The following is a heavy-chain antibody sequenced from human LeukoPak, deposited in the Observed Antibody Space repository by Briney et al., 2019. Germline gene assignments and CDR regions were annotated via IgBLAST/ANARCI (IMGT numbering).Heavy chain of an antibody. V-gene: IGHV4-34*01. CDR2: INHSGST. Sequence: PSETLSLTCAVYGGSFSGYYWSWIRQPPGKGLEWIGKINHSGSTNYNPSLKSRVTISVDTSKNQFSLKLSSVTAADTAVYYCARGGSSGWYYISGFDYWGQGTLVTVSS. D-gene: IGHD6-19*01. J-gene: IGHJ4*02. CDR1: GGSFSGYY. CDR3: ARGGSSGWYYISGFDY.